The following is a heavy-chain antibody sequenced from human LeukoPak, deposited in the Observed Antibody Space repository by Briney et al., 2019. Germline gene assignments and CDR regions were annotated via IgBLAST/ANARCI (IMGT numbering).Heavy chain of an antibody. CDR1: GGSISSYY. Sequence: SETLSLTCTVSGGSISSYYWSWIRQPPGKGLEWIGYIYYSGSTNYNPSLKSRVTISVTSKNQFSLKLSSVTAADTAVYYCARDRAVAGTGWFDPWGQGTLVTVSS. V-gene: IGHV4-59*01. D-gene: IGHD6-19*01. CDR3: ARDRAVAGTGWFDP. CDR2: IYYSGST. J-gene: IGHJ5*02.